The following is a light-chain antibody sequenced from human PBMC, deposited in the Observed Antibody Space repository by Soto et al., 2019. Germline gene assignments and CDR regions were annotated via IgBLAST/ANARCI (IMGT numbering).Light chain of an antibody. CDR2: SND. CDR3: AAWDDSLNGYV. V-gene: IGLV1-44*01. Sequence: QSALAQPPAGSGTPGPRVTISCSGSSSNIGSNRVNWYQQLPGTAPKLLIYSNDRRPSGVPDRFSGSKSGTSASLAISGLQSEDEADYYCAAWDDSLNGYVFGTGTKVTVL. J-gene: IGLJ1*01. CDR1: SSNIGSNR.